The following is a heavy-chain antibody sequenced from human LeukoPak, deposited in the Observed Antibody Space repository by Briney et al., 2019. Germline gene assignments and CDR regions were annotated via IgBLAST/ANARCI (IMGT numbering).Heavy chain of an antibody. CDR2: IKNKTDGGTT. V-gene: IGHV3-15*01. CDR1: GFTFSNAW. J-gene: IGHJ3*01. Sequence: GGSLRLSCAASGFTFSNAWMSWVRQAPGKGLEWVGRIKNKTDGGTTDYAAPVKGRFTISRDDSKNTLYLQMNSLKTEDTAVYYCGNSVSWGQGTMVTGST. D-gene: IGHD4-23*01. CDR3: GNSVS.